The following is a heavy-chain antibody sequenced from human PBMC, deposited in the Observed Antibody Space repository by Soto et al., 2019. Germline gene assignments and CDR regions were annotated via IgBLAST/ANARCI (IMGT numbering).Heavy chain of an antibody. CDR3: ARDTGYDHDAFDI. J-gene: IGHJ3*02. Sequence: VSVKVSCKASGYSFITSYHMHWVRQAPGQGLEWMGIINPTGSMTRYSQKFQGRLTMTRDTSTATDYMELSNLTSEDTAVYFCARDTGYDHDAFDIWGQGTMVTVSS. CDR2: INPTGSMT. D-gene: IGHD5-12*01. CDR1: GYSFITSYH. V-gene: IGHV1-46*01.